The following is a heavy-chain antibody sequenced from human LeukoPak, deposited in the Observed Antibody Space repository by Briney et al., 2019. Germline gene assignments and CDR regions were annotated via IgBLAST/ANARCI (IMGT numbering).Heavy chain of an antibody. J-gene: IGHJ1*01. CDR3: ARDHFDVGSVAY. D-gene: IGHD3-9*01. Sequence: GASVKVSCKASGYTFTSYDINWVRQATGQGLEWMGWMNPNSGNTGYAQKFQGRVTMTRNTSISTAYMELSSLRSDDTAVYYCARDHFDVGSVAYWGQGTLVTVSS. CDR2: MNPNSGNT. CDR1: GYTFTSYD. V-gene: IGHV1-8*01.